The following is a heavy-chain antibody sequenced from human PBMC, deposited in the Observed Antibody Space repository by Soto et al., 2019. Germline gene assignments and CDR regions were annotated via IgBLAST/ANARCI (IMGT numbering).Heavy chain of an antibody. V-gene: IGHV3-30-3*01. CDR1: EFSFIYYP. CDR3: ARDRRTYNYRVSGGGYFDF. CDR2: ISHDGSVN. Sequence: PGGSLSLSCAASEFSFIYYPMHWVRQAPGKGLEWVALISHDGSVNYYADSVRGRFTISRDNSKNTLYLQMNSLRTDDTALYYCARDRRTYNYRVSGGGYFDFWGQGTPVTVS. D-gene: IGHD1-20*01. J-gene: IGHJ4*02.